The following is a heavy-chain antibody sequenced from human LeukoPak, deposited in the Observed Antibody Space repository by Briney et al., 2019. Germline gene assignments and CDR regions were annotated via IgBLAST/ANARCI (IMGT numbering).Heavy chain of an antibody. D-gene: IGHD2-2*01. CDR3: AKKVGQLLYYYYYMDV. CDR2: IRYDGSNK. J-gene: IGHJ6*03. V-gene: IGHV3-30*02. Sequence: GGSLRLSCAASGFTFSSHGMHWVRQAPGKGLEWVAFIRYDGSNKYYADSVKGRFTISRDNSKNTLYLQMNSLRAEDTAVYYCAKKVGQLLYYYYYMDVWGKGTTVTVSS. CDR1: GFTFSSHG.